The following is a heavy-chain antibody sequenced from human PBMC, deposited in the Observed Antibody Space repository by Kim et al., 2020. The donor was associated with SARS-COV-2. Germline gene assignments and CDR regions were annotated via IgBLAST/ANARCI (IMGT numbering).Heavy chain of an antibody. V-gene: IGHV3-53*01. Sequence: GGSLRLSCAASGFTVSSNYMSWVRQAPGKGLEWVSVIYSGGSTYYADSVKGRFTISRDNSKNTLYLQMNSLRAEDTAVYYCARGGVGAKYYGSGSYPFDYWGQGTLGTLSS. CDR3: ARGGVGAKYYGSGSYPFDY. CDR1: GFTVSSNY. D-gene: IGHD3-10*01. J-gene: IGHJ4*02. CDR2: IYSGGST.